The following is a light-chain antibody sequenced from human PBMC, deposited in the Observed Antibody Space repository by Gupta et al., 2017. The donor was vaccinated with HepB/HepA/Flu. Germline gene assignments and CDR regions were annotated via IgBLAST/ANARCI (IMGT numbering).Light chain of an antibody. V-gene: IGKV3-15*01. CDR1: QSVSSN. Sequence: EIVMTQSPATLSVSPGARATLSCRASQSVSSNLAWYQQKPGQAPRLLIYGASTRATGIPARFSGSGSGTDFTLTISSLQSEDFAVYYCQQCKNWPRTFGQGTKVEIK. J-gene: IGKJ1*01. CDR2: GAS. CDR3: QQCKNWPRT.